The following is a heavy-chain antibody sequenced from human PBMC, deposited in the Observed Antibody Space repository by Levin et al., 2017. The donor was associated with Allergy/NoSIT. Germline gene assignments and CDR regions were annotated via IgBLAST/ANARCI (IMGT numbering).Heavy chain of an antibody. J-gene: IGHJ5*02. Sequence: ESGPTLVKPTQTLTLTCTFSGFSLSTSGVGVGWIRQPPGKALEWLALIYWDDDKRYSPSLKSRLTITKDTSKNQVVLTMTNMDPVEPATYYCAHIHIAAAGKGNWFGPWGQGTLVTVSS. D-gene: IGHD6-13*01. CDR2: IYWDDDK. CDR3: AHIHIAAAGKGNWFGP. CDR1: GFSLSTSGVG. V-gene: IGHV2-5*02.